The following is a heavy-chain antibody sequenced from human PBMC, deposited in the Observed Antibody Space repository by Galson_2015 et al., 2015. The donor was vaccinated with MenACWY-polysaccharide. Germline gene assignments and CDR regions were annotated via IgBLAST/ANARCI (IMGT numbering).Heavy chain of an antibody. D-gene: IGHD6-6*01. CDR1: GGSISSGNW. CDR2: IYHSGST. Sequence: ATLSLTCAVSGGSISSGNWWGWVRPPPGKGLEWIGEIYHSGSTNYNPSLKRRVTISVDKSKNQFSLKLSSVTAADTAVYYCARASGYWGQGTLVTVSS. J-gene: IGHJ4*02. CDR3: ARASGY. V-gene: IGHV4-4*02.